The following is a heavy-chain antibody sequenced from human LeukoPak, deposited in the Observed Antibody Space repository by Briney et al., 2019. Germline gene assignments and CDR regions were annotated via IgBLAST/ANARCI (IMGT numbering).Heavy chain of an antibody. D-gene: IGHD4-23*01. CDR3: ATNYGGNPFDY. Sequence: PGGSLRLSCAASGFTFNTYRMSWVRQAPGKGLEWVANIKQDGSEKYYVDSVKGRFTVSRDNAENSLYLQMNSLRAEDTAVYYCATNYGGNPFDYWGQGTLVTVSS. V-gene: IGHV3-7*01. CDR1: GFTFNTYR. J-gene: IGHJ4*02. CDR2: IKQDGSEK.